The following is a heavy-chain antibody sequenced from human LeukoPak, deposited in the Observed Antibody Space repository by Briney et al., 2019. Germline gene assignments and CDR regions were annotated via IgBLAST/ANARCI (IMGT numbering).Heavy chain of an antibody. CDR1: GFSFSSYA. CDR3: AKGYCSGGSCSYNYYYYYMDV. Sequence: GGSLRLSCAASGFSFSSYAMSWVRQAPGKGLECVSAISGSGGSTYYADSVKGRFTISRDNSKNTLYLQMNSLRAEDTAVYYCAKGYCSGGSCSYNYYYYYMDVWGKGTTVTISS. J-gene: IGHJ6*03. V-gene: IGHV3-23*01. CDR2: ISGSGGST. D-gene: IGHD2-15*01.